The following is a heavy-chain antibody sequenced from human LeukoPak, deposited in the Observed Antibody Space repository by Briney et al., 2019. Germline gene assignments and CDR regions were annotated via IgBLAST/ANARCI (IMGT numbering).Heavy chain of an antibody. CDR1: GYTFTSYY. V-gene: IGHV1-46*01. Sequence: ASVKVSCKASGYTFTSYYMHWVRQAPGQGLEWMGIINPSGGSTSYAQKFQGRVTMTRDTSTSTVYMELSSLRSEDTAVYYCAREPLPMITFGELSFPWGQGTLVTVSS. D-gene: IGHD3-16*02. CDR3: AREPLPMITFGELSFP. CDR2: INPSGGST. J-gene: IGHJ5*02.